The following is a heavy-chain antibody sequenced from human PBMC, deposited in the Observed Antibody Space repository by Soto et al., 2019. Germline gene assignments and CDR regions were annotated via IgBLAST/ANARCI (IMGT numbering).Heavy chain of an antibody. D-gene: IGHD2-2*02. CDR1: GGSFSGYY. Sequence: PSETLCFTCAFYGGSFSGYYWSWIRQPPGKGLDWIGEINHSGSTNYNPSLKSRVTISVDTSKNQFSLKLSSVTAADTAVYYCARADPDIVVVPAAIPGWFDPWGQGTMVTVSS. CDR2: INHSGST. CDR3: ARADPDIVVVPAAIPGWFDP. V-gene: IGHV4-34*01. J-gene: IGHJ5*02.